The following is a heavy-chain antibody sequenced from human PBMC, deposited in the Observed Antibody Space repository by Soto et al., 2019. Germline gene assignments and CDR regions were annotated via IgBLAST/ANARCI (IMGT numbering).Heavy chain of an antibody. CDR2: INDRSTYI. CDR3: ANFPYCSSSACLDH. J-gene: IGHJ5*02. D-gene: IGHD2-15*01. V-gene: IGHV3-21*06. Sequence: GGSLRLSCTASGFSFSKYSMNWVRQAPGKGLEWVASINDRSTYIFYADSVKGRFTISRDNAINSLYLQMKSLRPDDTAVYYCANFPYCSSSACLDHWGRGTLVTVSS. CDR1: GFSFSKYS.